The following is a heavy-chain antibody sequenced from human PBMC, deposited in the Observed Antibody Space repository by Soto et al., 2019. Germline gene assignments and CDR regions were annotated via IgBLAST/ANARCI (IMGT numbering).Heavy chain of an antibody. V-gene: IGHV5-51*01. D-gene: IGHD6-19*01. J-gene: IGHJ4*02. Sequence: PGESRKISCKGSGYTFTSYWIAWVRHMPGKGLEWMGIIYPGDSDTRYGPSFQGQVSISADKSISTAYLQWSSLKASDTAMYYCARQDGSALYYFDYWGQGTLVTVSS. CDR2: IYPGDSDT. CDR1: GYTFTSYW. CDR3: ARQDGSALYYFDY.